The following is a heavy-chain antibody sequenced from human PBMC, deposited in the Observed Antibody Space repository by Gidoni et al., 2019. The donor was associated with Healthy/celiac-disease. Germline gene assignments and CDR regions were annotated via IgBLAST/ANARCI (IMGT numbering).Heavy chain of an antibody. CDR3: TTPPANYDSSGRPIDY. CDR1: VFTFSNAW. J-gene: IGHJ4*02. Sequence: EVQLVESGGGLVKPGGSLRLSYAASVFTFSNAWMSWVRQAPGKGLEWVGRIKSNTDGGTTDYAAPVKGRFTISRDDSKNTLYLQMNSLKTEDTAVYYCTTPPANYDSSGRPIDYWGQGTLVTVSS. D-gene: IGHD3-22*01. V-gene: IGHV3-15*01. CDR2: IKSNTDGGTT.